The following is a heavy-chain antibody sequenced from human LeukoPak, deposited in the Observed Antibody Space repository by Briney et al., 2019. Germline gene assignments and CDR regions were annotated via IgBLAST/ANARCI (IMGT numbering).Heavy chain of an antibody. D-gene: IGHD5-18*01. CDR1: GGSITSHY. J-gene: IGHJ4*02. V-gene: IGHV4-59*08. Sequence: SETLSLTCTVSGGSITSHYWTWIRQPPGKGLEWIAYMYYTGSTDYNPSLKSRVTISVDTSKNQFSLKLSSVTAADTAVYYCARQVDTAMVNNYFDYWGQGTLVTVSS. CDR3: ARQVDTAMVNNYFDY. CDR2: MYYTGST.